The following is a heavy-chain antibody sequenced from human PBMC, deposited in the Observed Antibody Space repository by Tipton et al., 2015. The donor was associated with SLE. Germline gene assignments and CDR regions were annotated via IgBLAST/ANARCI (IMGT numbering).Heavy chain of an antibody. CDR3: ARGPYESSGYYVY. CDR1: VGSISSGNYY. Sequence: TLSLTCTVSVGSISSGNYYWSWIRQPAGKGLEWIGRIYTSGTTNYNPSLKSRVTISVDTSKNQFSLKLGSVTAADTAVYYCARGPYESSGYYVYWGQGTLVTVSS. D-gene: IGHD3-22*01. CDR2: IYTSGTT. V-gene: IGHV4-61*02. J-gene: IGHJ4*02.